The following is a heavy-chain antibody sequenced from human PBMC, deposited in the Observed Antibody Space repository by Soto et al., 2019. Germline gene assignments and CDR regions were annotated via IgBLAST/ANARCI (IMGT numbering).Heavy chain of an antibody. V-gene: IGHV3-23*01. CDR1: GFSFSTFE. CDR3: IKGGWLDF. D-gene: IGHD6-19*01. Sequence: VHLLESGGDLVQPGGSLRLSCAASGFSFSTFEMTWVRQAPGKGLEWVSGVTSSGDHTYYADSVKGRFTIFRDNSKNTLSLQRNSLKTDDTAVYYCIKGGWLDFWGQGTLVTVSS. CDR2: VTSSGDHT. J-gene: IGHJ4*02.